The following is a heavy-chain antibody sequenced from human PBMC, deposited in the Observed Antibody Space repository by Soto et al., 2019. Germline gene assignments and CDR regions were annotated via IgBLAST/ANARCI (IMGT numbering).Heavy chain of an antibody. CDR1: GGSISSGGYS. J-gene: IGHJ6*02. V-gene: IGHV4-30-2*01. CDR3: ARAHFGYSGDAYYYGMDV. CDR2: IYHSGST. D-gene: IGHD5-12*01. Sequence: SETLSLTCAVSGGSISSGGYSWSWIRQPPGKGLEWIGYIYHSGSTYYNPSLKSRVTISVDRSKNQFSLKLSSVTAADTAVYYGARAHFGYSGDAYYYGMDVWGQGXTVTVYS.